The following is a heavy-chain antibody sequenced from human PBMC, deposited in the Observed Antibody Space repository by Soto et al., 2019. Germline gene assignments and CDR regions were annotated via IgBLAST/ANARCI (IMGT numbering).Heavy chain of an antibody. D-gene: IGHD3-22*01. CDR2: ISAYNGNT. CDR1: GYTFTSYG. V-gene: IGHV1-18*01. CDR3: ERDFPTRGYSHYYYYYGMDV. Sequence: AAVKVSCTASGYTFTSYGIIWVRQAPGQGLEWMGWISAYNGNTNYAQKLQGRVTMTTDTSTSTAYMELRSLRSDDTAVYYCERDFPTRGYSHYYYYYGMDVWGQGTTVTVS. J-gene: IGHJ6*02.